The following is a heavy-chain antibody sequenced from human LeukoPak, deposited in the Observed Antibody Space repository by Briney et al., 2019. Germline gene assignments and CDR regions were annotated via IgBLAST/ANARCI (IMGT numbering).Heavy chain of an antibody. V-gene: IGHV3-48*01. CDR1: GFTFSSYS. D-gene: IGHD2-2*01. Sequence: GGSLRLSCAASGFTFSSYSMNWVRQAPGKGLEWVSYISSSSSTIYYADSVKGRFTISRDNAKNSLYLQMNSLRAEDTAVYYCARAFSEGYCSSTSCPRPRYYYYYMDVWGKGTTVTVSS. J-gene: IGHJ6*03. CDR2: ISSSSSTI. CDR3: ARAFSEGYCSSTSCPRPRYYYYYMDV.